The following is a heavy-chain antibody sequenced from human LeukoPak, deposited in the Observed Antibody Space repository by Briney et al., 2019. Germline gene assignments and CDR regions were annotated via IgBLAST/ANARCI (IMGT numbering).Heavy chain of an antibody. Sequence: SETLSLTCTVSGGSISSSNYYWGWIRQPPGKGLEWIGNIFYSGSTYYSPSLRSRVTISLDTSRNQFSLKLSSVTAADTAVYYCATNYYDSGGPDPPYDAFDIWGQGTMVTVSS. J-gene: IGHJ3*02. CDR2: IFYSGST. CDR1: GGSISSSNYY. D-gene: IGHD3-22*01. CDR3: ATNYYDSGGPDPPYDAFDI. V-gene: IGHV4-39*07.